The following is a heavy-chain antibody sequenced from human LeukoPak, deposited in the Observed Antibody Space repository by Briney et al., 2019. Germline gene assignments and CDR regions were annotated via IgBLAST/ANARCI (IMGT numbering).Heavy chain of an antibody. V-gene: IGHV3-64D*09. D-gene: IGHD2-2*01. CDR3: VKAGCSSTRCYGNY. CDR1: GFTFSDYA. CDR2: ISSNGGST. Sequence: PGGSLRLSCSASGFTFSDYAIHWGRQAPGKGLEYVSAISSNGGSTYYADSVKGRFTISRDNSKNTLYLQMSSLRAEDTAVYYCVKAGCSSTRCYGNYWGQGTLVTVSS. J-gene: IGHJ4*02.